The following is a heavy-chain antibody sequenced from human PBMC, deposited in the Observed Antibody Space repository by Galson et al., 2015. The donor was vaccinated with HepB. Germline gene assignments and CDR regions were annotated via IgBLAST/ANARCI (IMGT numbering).Heavy chain of an antibody. D-gene: IGHD6-6*01. CDR1: GFTFSGYS. CDR3: ARLIVWAARKTYGMDV. V-gene: IGHV3-21*01. J-gene: IGHJ6*02. Sequence: SLRLSCAASGFTFSGYSMNWVRQAPGKGLEWVSSISSSSSYIYYADSVKGRFTISRDNAQNSLYLQMNSLRAEDTAVYYCARLIVWAARKTYGMDVWGQAPTVTVSS. CDR2: ISSSSSYI.